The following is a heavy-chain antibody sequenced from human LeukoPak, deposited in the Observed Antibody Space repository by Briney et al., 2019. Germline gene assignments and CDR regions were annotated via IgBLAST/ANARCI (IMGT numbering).Heavy chain of an antibody. CDR3: AKGEWLASPFDY. V-gene: IGHV3-23*01. J-gene: IGHJ4*02. CDR2: ISGSGDST. D-gene: IGHD6-19*01. Sequence: GGSLRLSCAASAFTFSNFAMTWVRQAPGKGLEWLSTISGSGDSTNYADSVKGRFTISRDNAKNTLFLQMSSLRAEDTAVYYCAKGEWLASPFDYWGQGTLVTVSS. CDR1: AFTFSNFA.